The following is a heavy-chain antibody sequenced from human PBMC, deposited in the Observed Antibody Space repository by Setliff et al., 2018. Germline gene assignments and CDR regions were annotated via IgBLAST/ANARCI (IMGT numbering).Heavy chain of an antibody. CDR3: ARDAGGDYDN. D-gene: IGHD2-21*02. J-gene: IGHJ4*02. CDR2: IYSGGDT. V-gene: IGHV3-53*05. CDR1: GYTFSSYA. Sequence: GGSLRLSCAASGYTFSSYAMSWVRQAPGKGLEWVSVIYSGGDTYYADSVKGRFTIYRDNSKNTLYLQMNSLRLEDTAIYYCARDAGGDYDNWGQGTLVTVSS.